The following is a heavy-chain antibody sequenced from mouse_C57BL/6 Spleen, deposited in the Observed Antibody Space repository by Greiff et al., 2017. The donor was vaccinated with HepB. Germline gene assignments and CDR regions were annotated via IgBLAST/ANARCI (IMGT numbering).Heavy chain of an antibody. V-gene: IGHV1-26*01. CDR3: ARLGYGSSPFAY. CDR2: INPNNGGT. J-gene: IGHJ3*01. Sequence: EVQLQQSGPELVKPGASVKISCKASGYTFTDYYMNWVKQSHGKSLEWIGDINPNNGGTSYNQKFKGKATLTVDKSSSTAYMELRSLTSEDSAVYYCARLGYGSSPFAYWGQGTLVTVSA. CDR1: GYTFTDYY. D-gene: IGHD1-1*01.